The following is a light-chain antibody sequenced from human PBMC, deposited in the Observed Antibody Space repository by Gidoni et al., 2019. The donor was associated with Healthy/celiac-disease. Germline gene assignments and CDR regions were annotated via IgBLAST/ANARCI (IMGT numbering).Light chain of an antibody. Sequence: ELVLTQSPATLYLSPGERATLSCRASPSVSSYLAWYQQKPGQAPRLLIYDASNRATGIPARFSGSGSGTDFTITISSLEPEDFAVYYCQQRSNWPPSFGQGTKLEIK. J-gene: IGKJ2*03. CDR1: PSVSSY. CDR3: QQRSNWPPS. CDR2: DAS. V-gene: IGKV3-11*01.